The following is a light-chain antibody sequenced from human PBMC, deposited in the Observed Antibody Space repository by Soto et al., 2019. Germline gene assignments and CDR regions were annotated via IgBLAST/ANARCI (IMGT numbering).Light chain of an antibody. CDR3: SSYTRSSIHYV. J-gene: IGLJ1*01. V-gene: IGLV2-14*01. CDR1: SSDVGGYNY. CDR2: DVS. Sequence: QSALTQPASVSGSPGQSITISCTGTSSDVGGYNYVSWYQQNPGKAPKLMIYDVSNRPSGVSNRFSGSKSGHTASLTISGLHAEDEADYSCSSYTRSSIHYVFGTGTNVTVL.